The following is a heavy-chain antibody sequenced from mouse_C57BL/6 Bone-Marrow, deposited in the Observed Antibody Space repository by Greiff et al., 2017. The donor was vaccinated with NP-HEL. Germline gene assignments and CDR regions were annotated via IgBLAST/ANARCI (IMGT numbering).Heavy chain of an antibody. Sequence: QVQLKESGPGLVQPSQSLSITCTVSGFSLTSYGVHWVRQSPGKGLEWLGVIWRGGSTDYNAAFMSRLSITKDNSKSQVFFKMNSLQADDTAIYYCAKKGGYDYDAMDYWGQGTSVTVSS. CDR2: IWRGGST. J-gene: IGHJ4*01. CDR3: AKKGGYDYDAMDY. V-gene: IGHV2-5*01. CDR1: GFSLTSYG. D-gene: IGHD2-10*02.